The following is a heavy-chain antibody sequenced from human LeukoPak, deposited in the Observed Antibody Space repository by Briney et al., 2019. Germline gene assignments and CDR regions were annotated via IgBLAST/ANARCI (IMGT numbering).Heavy chain of an antibody. D-gene: IGHD3-22*01. Sequence: ASVKVSCKASGYTFTGYYMHWVRQAPGQGLEWMGWINANSGGTNYAQKFQGRVTMTRDTSISTAYMELSRLRSDDTAVYYCARDRRVYYDSSGYSWWSFDYWGQGTLVTVSS. CDR1: GYTFTGYY. CDR3: ARDRRVYYDSSGYSWWSFDY. CDR2: INANSGGT. V-gene: IGHV1-2*02. J-gene: IGHJ4*02.